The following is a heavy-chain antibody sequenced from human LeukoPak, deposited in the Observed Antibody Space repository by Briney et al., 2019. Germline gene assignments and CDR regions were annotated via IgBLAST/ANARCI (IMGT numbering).Heavy chain of an antibody. CDR2: IIPIFGTA. D-gene: IGHD4-17*01. V-gene: IGHV1-69*06. CDR1: GGTFSSYA. J-gene: IGHJ5*02. Sequence: GASVKVSCKASGGTFSSYAISWVRQAPGQGLEWMGGIIPIFGTANYAQKFRGRVTITADKSTRTAYMELSSLRSEDTAVYYCARGYSYPGYGDYRNWFDPWGQGTLVTVSS. CDR3: ARGYSYPGYGDYRNWFDP.